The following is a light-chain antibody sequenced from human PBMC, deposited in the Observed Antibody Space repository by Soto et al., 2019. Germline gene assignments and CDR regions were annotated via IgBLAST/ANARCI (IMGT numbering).Light chain of an antibody. CDR3: QQYGSSPRT. V-gene: IGKV3-20*01. CDR2: GAS. Sequence: EIVLTQSPGTLSLSPGEGATLSCRASQSVSSSFLAWCQQKPGQAPRLLIYGASSRAAGIPDRFSGSGSGTDFTLTISRLEPEDFAVYYCQQYGSSPRTFGGGAKVEIK. J-gene: IGKJ4*01. CDR1: QSVSSSF.